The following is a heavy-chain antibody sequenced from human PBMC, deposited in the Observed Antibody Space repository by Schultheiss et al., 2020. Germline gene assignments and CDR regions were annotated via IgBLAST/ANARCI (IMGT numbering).Heavy chain of an antibody. V-gene: IGHV7-4-1*02. D-gene: IGHD6-19*01. CDR3: ARDPPRDWYAHDGVDV. J-gene: IGHJ3*01. Sequence: ASVKVSCKASGYIFTKYAMNWVRQAPGQGLEWMGWINTNSGNPSYAQGFTGRFVFSLDTSVSTTYLQITNLKPEDTAVYYCARDPPRDWYAHDGVDVWGQGTMVTVSS. CDR2: INTNSGNP. CDR1: GYIFTKYA.